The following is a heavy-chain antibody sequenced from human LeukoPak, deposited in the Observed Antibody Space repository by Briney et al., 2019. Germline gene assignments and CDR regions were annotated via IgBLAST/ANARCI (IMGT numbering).Heavy chain of an antibody. V-gene: IGHV4-59*01. J-gene: IGHJ4*02. CDR1: GGSISSYY. CDR2: IYYTGRT. D-gene: IGHD3-3*01. CDR3: ARADFWSAVDY. Sequence: SETLSLTCTVSGGSISSYYWSWIRQPPGKGLEWIGYIYYTGRTNYNPSLKSRVTLSVDTSKNQFSLKLNSVTAADTAVYYCARADFWSAVDYWGQGTLVTVPS.